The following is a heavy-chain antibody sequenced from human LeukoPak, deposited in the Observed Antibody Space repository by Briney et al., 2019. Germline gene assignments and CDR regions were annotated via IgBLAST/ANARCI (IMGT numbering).Heavy chain of an antibody. Sequence: SETLSLTCTVSGYSISSGYYWGWIRQPPGKGLEWIGSIYHSGSTYYNPSLKSRVTISVDTSKNQFSLKLSSVTAADTAVYYCARGGTITMIVVVITTEYGAFDIWGQGTMVTVSS. CDR3: ARGGTITMIVVVITTEYGAFDI. CDR1: GYSISSGYY. CDR2: IYHSGST. J-gene: IGHJ3*02. V-gene: IGHV4-38-2*02. D-gene: IGHD3-22*01.